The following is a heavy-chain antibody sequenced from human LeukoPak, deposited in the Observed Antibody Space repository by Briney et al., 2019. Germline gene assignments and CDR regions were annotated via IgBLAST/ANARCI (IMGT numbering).Heavy chain of an antibody. J-gene: IGHJ4*02. CDR2: ISGSGGST. CDR3: PKDLGRRIFVVLEFSFDY. Sequence: GGSLRLSCAASGFTFSSYAMSWVRQAPGKGLEWVSAISGSGGSTYYADSVKGRFTISRDNSKDTLYLQMNSLRAEDTAVYDCPKDLGRRIFVVLEFSFDYWGQGTLVTLSS. CDR1: GFTFSSYA. V-gene: IGHV3-23*01. D-gene: IGHD3-3*02.